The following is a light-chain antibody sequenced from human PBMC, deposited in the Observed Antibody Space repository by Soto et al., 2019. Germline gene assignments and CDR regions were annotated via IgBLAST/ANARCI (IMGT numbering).Light chain of an antibody. CDR1: SSDDGGYNL. V-gene: IGLV2-23*01. Sequence: QSALTQPASVSGSPGQSITISCTGTSSDDGGYNLVSWYQQHPGKTPKLMIYEGSKRPSGVSNRFSGSKSGNTASLTISGLQAEDEADYYCCSYAGSSTLLFGGGTQLTVL. CDR2: EGS. CDR3: CSYAGSSTLL. J-gene: IGLJ2*01.